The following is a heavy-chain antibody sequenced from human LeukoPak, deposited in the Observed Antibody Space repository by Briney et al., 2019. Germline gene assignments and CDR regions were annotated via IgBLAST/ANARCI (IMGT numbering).Heavy chain of an antibody. Sequence: KPSETLSLTCAVYGGSFSGYYWSWIRQPPGKGLEWIGEINHSGGTNYNPSLKSRVTISVDTSKNQFSLKLSSVTAADTAVYYCARYRTTMVRGVIITDAFDIWGQGTMVTVSS. J-gene: IGHJ3*02. CDR1: GGSFSGYY. CDR2: INHSGGT. CDR3: ARYRTTMVRGVIITDAFDI. V-gene: IGHV4-34*01. D-gene: IGHD3-10*01.